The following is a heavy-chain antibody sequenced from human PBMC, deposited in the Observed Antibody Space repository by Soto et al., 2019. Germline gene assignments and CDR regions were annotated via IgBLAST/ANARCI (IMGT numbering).Heavy chain of an antibody. CDR3: ARDRRGYSYGYSGLYGMDV. CDR2: INPNSGGT. J-gene: IGHJ6*02. Sequence: GASVKVSCEASGYTFTGYYMHWVRQAPGQGLEWMGWINPNSGGTNYAQKFQGRVTMTRDTSISTAYMELSRLRSDDTAVYYCARDRRGYSYGYSGLYGMDVWGQGTTVTVSS. D-gene: IGHD5-18*01. V-gene: IGHV1-2*02. CDR1: GYTFTGYY.